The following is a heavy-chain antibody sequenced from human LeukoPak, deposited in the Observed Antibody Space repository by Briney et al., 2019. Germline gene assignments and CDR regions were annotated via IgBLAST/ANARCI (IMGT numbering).Heavy chain of an antibody. CDR2: IYYSESS. J-gene: IGHJ4*02. D-gene: IGHD5-12*01. CDR3: ARGGYGKTLYYFDY. CDR1: GGSLRVDS. V-gene: IGHV4-59*08. Sequence: PSQTLSLTCTVSGGSLRVDSWSCVRHPPGKGLERIVHIYYSESSNYNTSLKSRVTISADTSKNQFSLRLSSVPAADTAVYYCARGGYGKTLYYFDYWGQGTLVTVSS.